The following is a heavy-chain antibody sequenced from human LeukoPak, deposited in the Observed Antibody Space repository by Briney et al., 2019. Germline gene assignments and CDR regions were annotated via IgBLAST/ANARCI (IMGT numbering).Heavy chain of an antibody. CDR2: TYTSGST. CDR1: GGSISSGSYY. J-gene: IGHJ4*02. CDR3: ARAKWSGNHIDY. Sequence: SETLSLTCTVSGGSISSGSYYWSWIRQPAGKGLEWIGRTYTSGSTNYNPSLKSRVTISVDTSKNQFSLKLSSVTAADTAVYYCARAKWSGNHIDYWGQGTLVTVSS. V-gene: IGHV4-61*02. D-gene: IGHD3-3*01.